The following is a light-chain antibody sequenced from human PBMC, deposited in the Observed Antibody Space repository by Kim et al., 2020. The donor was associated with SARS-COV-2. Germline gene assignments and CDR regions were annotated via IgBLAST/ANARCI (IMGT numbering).Light chain of an antibody. CDR1: NSNVGVYNY. CDR2: YVN. Sequence: WTGTNSNVGVYNYVAWDKQHPGKDPKPIIYYVNKLPSGVSNRFSGSKSGNAASLTISGLQAEDEAEYFGSSHTSDTTPYAFGTGTKVIVL. V-gene: IGLV2-14*03. CDR3: SSHTSDTTPYA. J-gene: IGLJ1*01.